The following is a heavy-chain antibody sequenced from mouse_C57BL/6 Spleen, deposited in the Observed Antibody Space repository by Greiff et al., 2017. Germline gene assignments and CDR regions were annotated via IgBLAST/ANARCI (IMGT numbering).Heavy chain of an antibody. CDR2: LRNTANGYTT. J-gene: IGHJ4*01. CDR3: VKENYSNYGYAMDG. V-gene: IGHV7-4*01. CDR1: GFTFTDYY. Sequence: EVKLVESGGGLVQPGASLRLSCAASGFTFTDYYMSWVRQPPGKAPEWLALLRNTANGYTTEYTASVKGRFTISRDNSQNILYHRMNTLRAEDSATYYYVKENYSNYGYAMDGWGQGASVTVAS. D-gene: IGHD2-5*01.